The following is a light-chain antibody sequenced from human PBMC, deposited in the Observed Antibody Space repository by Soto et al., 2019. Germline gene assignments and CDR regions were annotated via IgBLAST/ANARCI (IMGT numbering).Light chain of an antibody. CDR2: DAS. J-gene: IGKJ3*01. V-gene: IGKV1-5*01. Sequence: IQMTHSPSTLSGCVLYRVTITFLASQTISSWLSSYHQKPGKAPELLIYDASKSEFCVPSRFSGSGSGTDFTFTTSSLQPEDFATYYCQQYEDRPFTFGPGTKVDNK. CDR3: QQYEDRPFT. CDR1: QTISSW.